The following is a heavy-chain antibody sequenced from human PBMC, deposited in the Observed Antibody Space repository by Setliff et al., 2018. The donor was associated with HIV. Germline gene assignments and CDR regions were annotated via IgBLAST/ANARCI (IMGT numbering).Heavy chain of an antibody. CDR2: ISGSGST. V-gene: IGHV4-61*09. D-gene: IGHD6-13*01. Sequence: PSETLSLTCTVFSGSISSGSYFWSWIRQPAGKGLQWIGHISGSGSTNYNPSLTSRVAISVDTSKNQFSLKLNSVTAADTAVYYCANSSSWSTFDYWGQGILVTVSS. CDR1: SGSISSGSYF. J-gene: IGHJ4*02. CDR3: ANSSSWSTFDY.